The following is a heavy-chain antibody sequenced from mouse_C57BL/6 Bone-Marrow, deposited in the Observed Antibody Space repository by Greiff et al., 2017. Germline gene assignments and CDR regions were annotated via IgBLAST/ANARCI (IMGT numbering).Heavy chain of an antibody. CDR1: GYTFTSYG. CDR2: IYPRSGNT. D-gene: IGHD1-1*01. CDR3: ARKIYYYGSSPHYFDY. J-gene: IGHJ2*01. Sequence: VKLVESGAELARPGASVKLSCKASGYTFTSYGISWVKQRTGQGLEWIGEIYPRSGNTYYNEKFKGKATLTADKSSSTAYMELRSLTSEDSAVYFCARKIYYYGSSPHYFDYWGQGTTLTVSS. V-gene: IGHV1-81*01.